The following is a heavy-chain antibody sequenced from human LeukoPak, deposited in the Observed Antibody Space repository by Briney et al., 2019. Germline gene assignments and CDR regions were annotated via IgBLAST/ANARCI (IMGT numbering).Heavy chain of an antibody. D-gene: IGHD5-24*01. Sequence: PSETLSLICTVSGGSISSSSYYWGWIRQPPGKGLEWIGSIYYSGSTYYNPSLKSRVTISVDTSKNQFSLKLSSVTAADTAVYYCATLGDGYTAIDYWGQGTLVTVSS. V-gene: IGHV4-39*01. CDR2: IYYSGST. J-gene: IGHJ4*02. CDR1: GGSISSSSYY. CDR3: ATLGDGYTAIDY.